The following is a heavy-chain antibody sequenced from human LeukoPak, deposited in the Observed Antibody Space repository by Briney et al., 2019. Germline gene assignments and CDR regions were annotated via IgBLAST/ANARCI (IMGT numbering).Heavy chain of an antibody. CDR1: GFTFSSYA. D-gene: IGHD5-18*01. J-gene: IGHJ4*02. Sequence: PGRSLRLSCAASGFTFSSYAMHWVRQAPGKGLEWVAVISYDGSNKYYADSVKGRFTISRDNSKNTLYLQMNSLRAEDTAVYYCARDRGRYSYDPDYYFDYWGQGTLVTVSS. V-gene: IGHV3-30*04. CDR3: ARDRGRYSYDPDYYFDY. CDR2: ISYDGSNK.